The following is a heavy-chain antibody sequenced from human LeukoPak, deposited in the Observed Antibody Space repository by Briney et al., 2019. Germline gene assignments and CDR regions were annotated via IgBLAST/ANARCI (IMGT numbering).Heavy chain of an antibody. Sequence: KPSETLSLTCAVSGGSISSGGYSWSWIRQPPGKGLEWIGYIYHSGSTYYNPSLKSRVTISVDRSKNQFSLKLSSVTAADTAVYYCARAPGTTEESAFDIWGQGTMVTVSS. CDR1: GGSISSGGYS. CDR2: IYHSGST. J-gene: IGHJ3*02. CDR3: ARAPGTTEESAFDI. V-gene: IGHV4-30-2*01. D-gene: IGHD4-11*01.